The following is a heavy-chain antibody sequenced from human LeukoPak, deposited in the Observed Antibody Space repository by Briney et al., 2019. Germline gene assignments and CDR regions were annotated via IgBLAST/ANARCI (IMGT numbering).Heavy chain of an antibody. CDR3: VPLPIAVAGTHLLDY. CDR1: GFTFSTYA. CDR2: ISSYGGST. Sequence: GGSLRLSCSASGFTFSTYAMHSVRQAPGKGLEYVSAISSYGGSTYYADSVKGRFTISRDNSKNTLYLQMSSLRAEDTAVYYCVPLPIAVAGTHLLDYWGQGTLVTVSS. J-gene: IGHJ4*02. V-gene: IGHV3-64D*09. D-gene: IGHD6-19*01.